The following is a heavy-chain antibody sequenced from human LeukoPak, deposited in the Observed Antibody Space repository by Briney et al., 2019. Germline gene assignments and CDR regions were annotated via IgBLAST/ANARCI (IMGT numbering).Heavy chain of an antibody. D-gene: IGHD7-27*01. V-gene: IGHV1-8*01. Sequence: ASVKVSCTASGYTFTSYDFNWVRQASGQRPEWMGWMSPNSGDTGYAQKFQDRVTMTRDTSISTAYMELSSLRSDDTAVYYCARGPPNWGYDYWGPGTLVTVSS. CDR2: MSPNSGDT. CDR1: GYTFTSYD. J-gene: IGHJ4*02. CDR3: ARGPPNWGYDY.